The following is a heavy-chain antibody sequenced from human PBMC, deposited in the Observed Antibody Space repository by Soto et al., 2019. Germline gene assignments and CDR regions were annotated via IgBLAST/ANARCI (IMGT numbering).Heavy chain of an antibody. Sequence: PGESLKISCKGSGYSFTSYWIGWVRQMPGKGLEWMGIIYPGDSDTRYSPSFQGQVTISADKSISTAYLQWSSLKASDTAMYYCARQNGYSYGSTYYFDYWGQGTLVTVSS. J-gene: IGHJ4*02. CDR3: ARQNGYSYGSTYYFDY. CDR2: IYPGDSDT. D-gene: IGHD5-18*01. V-gene: IGHV5-51*01. CDR1: GYSFTSYW.